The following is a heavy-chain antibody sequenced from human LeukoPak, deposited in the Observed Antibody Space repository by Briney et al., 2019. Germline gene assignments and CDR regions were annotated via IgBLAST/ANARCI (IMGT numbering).Heavy chain of an antibody. CDR3: AKDQNYDSSGYPDY. V-gene: IGHV3-23*01. J-gene: IGHJ4*02. D-gene: IGHD3-22*01. CDR2: ISGSGGST. Sequence: GGSLRLSCAASGFTFSSYATSWVRQAPGKGLEWVSAISGSGGSTYYADSVKGRFTISRDNSKNTLYLQMNSLRAEDTAVYYCAKDQNYDSSGYPDYWGQGTLVTVSS. CDR1: GFTFSSYA.